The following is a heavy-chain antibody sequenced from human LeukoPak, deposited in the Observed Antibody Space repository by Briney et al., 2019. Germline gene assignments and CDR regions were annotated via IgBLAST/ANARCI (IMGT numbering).Heavy chain of an antibody. CDR2: ISWNSGSI. CDR1: GFTFDDYA. V-gene: IGHV3-9*01. CDR3: ARDGQEGFDY. J-gene: IGHJ4*02. Sequence: GGSLRLSCAASGFTFDDYAMHWVRQAPGKGLEWVSGISWNSGSIGYADSVKGRFTISRDNAKNSLYLQMNSLRAEDTAVYYCARDGQEGFDYWGQGTLVTVSS.